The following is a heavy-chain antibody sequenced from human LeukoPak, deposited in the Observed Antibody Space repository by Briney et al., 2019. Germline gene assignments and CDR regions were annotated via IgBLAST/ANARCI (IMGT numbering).Heavy chain of an antibody. CDR3: ARDFGRYNFDY. Sequence: ASVKVSCKASGYTFTSYYMHWVRQAPGQGLEWMGIINPSGGSTSYAQKFQGRVTMTRDMSTSTVYMELSSLRSEDTAVYYCARDFGRYNFDYWGQGTLVTVSS. J-gene: IGHJ4*02. V-gene: IGHV1-46*01. CDR2: INPSGGST. D-gene: IGHD5-24*01. CDR1: GYTFTSYY.